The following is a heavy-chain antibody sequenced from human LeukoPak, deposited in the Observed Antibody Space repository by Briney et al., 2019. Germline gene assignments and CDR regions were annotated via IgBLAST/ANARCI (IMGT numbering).Heavy chain of an antibody. CDR2: ISYDGSNK. CDR1: GFTFSSYA. CDR3: ARGSAYYDFWSGYLPLGY. Sequence: GGSLRLSCAASGFTFSSYAMHWVRQAPGKGLEWVAVISYDGSNKYYADSVKGRFTISRDNSKNTLYLQVNSLRAEDTAVYYCARGSAYYDFWSGYLPLGYWGQGTLVTVSS. V-gene: IGHV3-30-3*01. D-gene: IGHD3-3*01. J-gene: IGHJ4*02.